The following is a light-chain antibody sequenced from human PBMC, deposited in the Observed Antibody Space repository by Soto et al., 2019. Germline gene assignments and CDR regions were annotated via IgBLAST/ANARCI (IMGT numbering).Light chain of an antibody. Sequence: QSVLTQPPSASGTPGQRVTISCSGSSSNIGSNTVNWYQQLPGTAPKLLIYCNNQRPSGVPDRFSGSKTGTSASLAISGLQSEDEDDYYCAAWDDSLNGPVFGGGTKLTVL. J-gene: IGLJ2*01. CDR1: SSNIGSNT. CDR3: AAWDDSLNGPV. CDR2: CNN. V-gene: IGLV1-44*01.